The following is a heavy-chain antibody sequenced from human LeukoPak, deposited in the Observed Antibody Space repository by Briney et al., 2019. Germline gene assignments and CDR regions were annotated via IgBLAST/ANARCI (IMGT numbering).Heavy chain of an antibody. CDR1: GFTFSSYA. V-gene: IGHV3-23*01. J-gene: IGHJ4*02. CDR3: ARDYYGSGSYYDY. D-gene: IGHD3-10*01. CDR2: ISGSGGST. Sequence: GGSLRLSCAASGFTFSSYAMSWDRQAPGKGLEWVSAISGSGGSTYYADSVKGRFTISRDNSKNTLYLQMNSLRAEDTAVYYCARDYYGSGSYYDYWGQGTLVTVSS.